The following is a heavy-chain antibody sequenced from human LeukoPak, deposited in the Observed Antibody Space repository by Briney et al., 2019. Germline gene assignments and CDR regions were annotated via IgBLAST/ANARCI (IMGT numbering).Heavy chain of an antibody. D-gene: IGHD3-3*01. CDR1: GYTFTGYY. CDR2: INPNSGGT. V-gene: IGHV1-2*02. CDR3: ARVLRFLEWLPYFDY. Sequence: GASVKVSCKASGYTFTGYYMHWVRRAPGQGLEWMGWINPNSGGTNYAQKFQGRVTMTRDTSISTAYMELSRLRSDDTAVYYCARVLRFLEWLPYFDYWGQGTLVTVSS. J-gene: IGHJ4*02.